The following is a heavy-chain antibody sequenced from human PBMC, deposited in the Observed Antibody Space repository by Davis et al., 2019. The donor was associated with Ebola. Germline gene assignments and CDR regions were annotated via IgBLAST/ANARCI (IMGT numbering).Heavy chain of an antibody. CDR2: IYPGDSDT. J-gene: IGHJ4*02. D-gene: IGHD2/OR15-2a*01. CDR3: ARQESLYGSSDY. CDR1: GYSFSNYW. V-gene: IGHV5-51*01. Sequence: GESLKISCQGSGYSFSNYWIGWVRQMPGKGLEWMGIIYPGDSDTRYSPSFEGQVTISVDRSISTAYLQWSSLKASDIAMYYCARQESLYGSSDYWGQGTLVTVSS.